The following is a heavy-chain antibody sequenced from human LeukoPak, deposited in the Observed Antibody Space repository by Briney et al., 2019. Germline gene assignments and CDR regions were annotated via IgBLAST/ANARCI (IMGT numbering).Heavy chain of an antibody. CDR1: GGSISSSSYY. CDR3: ARVIKRGYSYGYFDY. D-gene: IGHD5-18*01. CDR2: IYYSGST. J-gene: IGHJ4*02. Sequence: PSETLSLTCTVSGGSISSSSYYWGWIRQPPGKGLEWIGSIYYSGSTYYNPSLKSRVTISVDTSKNQFSLKLSSVTAADTAVYYCARVIKRGYSYGYFDYWGQGTLVTVSS. V-gene: IGHV4-39*07.